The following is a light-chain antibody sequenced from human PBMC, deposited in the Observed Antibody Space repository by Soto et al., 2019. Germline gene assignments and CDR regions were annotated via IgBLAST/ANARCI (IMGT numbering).Light chain of an antibody. CDR3: QQYENLPT. CDR2: DAS. CDR1: QNINNY. V-gene: IGKV1-33*01. J-gene: IGKJ5*01. Sequence: DIQMTQSPSSLSASVGDRVTITCQASQNINNYLNWYQQKPGRAPKLLIYDASNLEAGVPSRFRGSGSGTDFTFTISRLQPEDITTYYCQQYENLPTFGQGTRLEIK.